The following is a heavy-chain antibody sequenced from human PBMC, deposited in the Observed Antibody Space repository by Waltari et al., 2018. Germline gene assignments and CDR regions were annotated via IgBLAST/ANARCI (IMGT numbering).Heavy chain of an antibody. J-gene: IGHJ5*02. V-gene: IGHV4-38-2*02. Sequence: QVQLQESGPGLVKPSETLSLTCTVSGYPISSGFYWGWMRQPPGKGLEWIGSIYHSGNTYYNPSLKSRVTMSVDTSKNQFSLKLSSVTAADTAVYYCAREEGGNSPKPWGQGTLVTVSS. CDR2: IYHSGNT. CDR1: GYPISSGFY. CDR3: AREEGGNSPKP. D-gene: IGHD4-4*01.